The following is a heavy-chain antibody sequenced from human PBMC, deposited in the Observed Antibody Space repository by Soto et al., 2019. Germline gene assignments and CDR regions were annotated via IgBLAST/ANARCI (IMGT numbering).Heavy chain of an antibody. CDR1: GFRISSYW. Sequence: GGPLRLSCSASGFRISSYWMSWVRQAPGKGLEWVAHIKEDGSEKLYADSVKGRFTISRDNAKNTLYLEMDSLRVEDTAVYFCSSCEHSAGQHWGQGTLVTVSS. J-gene: IGHJ4*02. V-gene: IGHV3-7*03. D-gene: IGHD6-6*01. CDR2: IKEDGSEK. CDR3: SSCEHSAGQH.